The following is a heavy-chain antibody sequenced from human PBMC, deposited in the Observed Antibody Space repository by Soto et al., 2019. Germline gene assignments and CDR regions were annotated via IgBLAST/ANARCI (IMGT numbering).Heavy chain of an antibody. J-gene: IGHJ4*02. D-gene: IGHD1-7*01. CDR2: ISYSGST. CDR1: GGSFSGYY. V-gene: IGHV4-30-4*01. CDR3: ATMGTPATGLYYFDY. Sequence: SETLSLTCAVYGGSFSGYYWSWIRQPRGKGLEWIGFISYSGSTYYNASLKSRVTISVDTSKNQFSLNLSFVTAADTAVYYCATMGTPATGLYYFDYWGQGTLVTVSS.